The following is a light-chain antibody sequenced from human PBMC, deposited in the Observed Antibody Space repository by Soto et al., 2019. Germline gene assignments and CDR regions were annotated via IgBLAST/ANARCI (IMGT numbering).Light chain of an antibody. J-gene: IGLJ1*01. V-gene: IGLV2-14*01. CDR2: HIS. Sequence: QSALTQPASVSGSPGQSITISCTGTTNDVGAYNYVFWYQQQPGKAPKLLLYHISNRPSVVSSRFSGSKSGNTASLIISGLQAEDEADYYCISFTSSVTDVFGTGTKLTVL. CDR3: ISFTSSVTDV. CDR1: TNDVGAYNY.